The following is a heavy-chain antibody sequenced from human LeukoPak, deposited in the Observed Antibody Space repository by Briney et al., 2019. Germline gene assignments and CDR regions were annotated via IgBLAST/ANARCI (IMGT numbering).Heavy chain of an antibody. CDR3: TSSKDSSCRFGWWYYYGMDV. J-gene: IGHJ6*02. D-gene: IGHD3-22*01. Sequence: PGGSLRLSCAASGCTFSNAWMSWGRKPPGKGLGWVGRIKSKTDGGTTDYSAPVKGRFTISRDDSKNTLYLQMNSLKAEDTAVYYCTSSKDSSCRFGWWYYYGMDVWGQGTTVTVSS. CDR2: IKSKTDGGTT. CDR1: GCTFSNAW. V-gene: IGHV3-15*01.